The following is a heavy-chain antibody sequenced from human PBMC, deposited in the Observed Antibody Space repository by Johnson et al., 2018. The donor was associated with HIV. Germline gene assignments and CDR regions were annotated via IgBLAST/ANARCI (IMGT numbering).Heavy chain of an antibody. D-gene: IGHD1-14*01. J-gene: IGHJ3*01. CDR2: INWNGGNT. Sequence: VQLVESGGGLVQPGGSLRLSCAASRFTFDDYGMSWVRQAPGKGLEWVSGINWNGGNTDYADSVKGRFTISRDNAKNSLYLQMNSLRAEDTALYYCATRDPTYRPGAFDLWGQGTMVTVSS. CDR3: ATRDPTYRPGAFDL. CDR1: RFTFDDYG. V-gene: IGHV3-20*04.